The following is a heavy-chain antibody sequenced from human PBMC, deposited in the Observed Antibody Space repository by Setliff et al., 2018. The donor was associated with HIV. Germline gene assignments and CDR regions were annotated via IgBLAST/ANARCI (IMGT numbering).Heavy chain of an antibody. CDR1: GFTFDSYS. CDR2: ISGLGGGTI. V-gene: IGHV3-48*01. CDR3: ARAGVVEGYYYYYYMDV. J-gene: IGHJ6*03. D-gene: IGHD2-15*01. Sequence: GGSLRLSCATSGFTFDSYSIIWVRQAPGKGLEWVSYISGLGGGTIYYADSVRGRFTISRDDAEKLVYLQMNSLRAEDTAVYYCARAGVVEGYYYYYYMDVWGKGTTVTISS.